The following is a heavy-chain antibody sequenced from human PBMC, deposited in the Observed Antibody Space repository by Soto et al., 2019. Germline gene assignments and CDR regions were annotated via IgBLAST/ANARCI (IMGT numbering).Heavy chain of an antibody. Sequence: PGGSLRLSCAASGFTVSSNYMSWVRQAPGKGLEWVSVIYSGGSTYYADSVKGRFTISRDNSKNTLYLQMNSLRAEDTAVYYCAREGLGAYDYIWGSYRERYYYYMDVWGKGTTVTVSS. V-gene: IGHV3-66*01. D-gene: IGHD3-16*02. CDR3: AREGLGAYDYIWGSYRERYYYYMDV. CDR1: GFTVSSNY. J-gene: IGHJ6*03. CDR2: IYSGGST.